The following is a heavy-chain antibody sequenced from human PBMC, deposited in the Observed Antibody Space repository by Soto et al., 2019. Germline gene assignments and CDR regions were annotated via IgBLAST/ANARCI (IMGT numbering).Heavy chain of an antibody. CDR3: ARDPGYDFWSGYYTGNWFDP. CDR2: IWYDGSNK. V-gene: IGHV3-33*01. J-gene: IGHJ5*02. D-gene: IGHD3-3*01. Sequence: PGGSLRLSCAASGFTFSSYGMHWVRQAPGKGLGWVAVIWYDGSNKYYADSVKGRFTISRDNSKNTLYLQMNSLRAEDTAVYYCARDPGYDFWSGYYTGNWFDPG. CDR1: GFTFSSYG.